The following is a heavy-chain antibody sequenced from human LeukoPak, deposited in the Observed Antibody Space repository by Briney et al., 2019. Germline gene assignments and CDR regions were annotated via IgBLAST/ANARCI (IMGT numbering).Heavy chain of an antibody. Sequence: ASVKVSCKASGYTFTSYDINWVRQATGQGLEWMGWMNPNSGNTGYAQKFQGRVTMTRNTSISTAYMELSSLRSEDTAVYYCARGVRWLRPSDYWGQGTLVTVSS. D-gene: IGHD5-12*01. CDR2: MNPNSGNT. CDR3: ARGVRWLRPSDY. CDR1: GYTFTSYD. J-gene: IGHJ4*02. V-gene: IGHV1-8*01.